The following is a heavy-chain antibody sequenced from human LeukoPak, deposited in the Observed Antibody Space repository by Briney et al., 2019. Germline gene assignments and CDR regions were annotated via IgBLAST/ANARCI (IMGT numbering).Heavy chain of an antibody. J-gene: IGHJ5*02. Sequence: SSETLSLTCAVYGGSFSGYYWSWIRQPPGKGLEWIGSIYPSGSTYYNPSLKSRVTISVDTSKNQFSLKLSSVTAADTAVYYCARSPPWLVCNWFDPWGHGTLVTVSS. CDR2: IYPSGST. D-gene: IGHD6-6*01. V-gene: IGHV4-34*01. CDR1: GGSFSGYY. CDR3: ARSPPWLVCNWFDP.